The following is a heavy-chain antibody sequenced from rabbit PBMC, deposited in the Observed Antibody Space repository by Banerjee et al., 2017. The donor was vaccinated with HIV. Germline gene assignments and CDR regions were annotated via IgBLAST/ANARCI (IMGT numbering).Heavy chain of an antibody. CDR3: AKTGSSSYTYFTL. J-gene: IGHJ4*01. CDR2: IYGGSSSNT. CDR1: GFSFSSSYW. Sequence: QEQLEESGGDLVKPEGSLTLTCTASGFSFSSSYWICWVRQAPGKGLEWVACIYGGSSSNTYYASWAKGRFTISKTSSTTVTLQMTSLTAADTATYFCAKTGSSSYTYFTLWGPGTLVTVS. D-gene: IGHD8-1*01. V-gene: IGHV1S45*01.